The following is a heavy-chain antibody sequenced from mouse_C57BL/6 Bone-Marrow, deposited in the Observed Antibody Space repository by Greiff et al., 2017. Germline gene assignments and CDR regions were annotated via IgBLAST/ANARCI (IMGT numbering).Heavy chain of an antibody. J-gene: IGHJ2*01. V-gene: IGHV1-54*01. D-gene: IGHD3-2*02. CDR2: INPGSGGT. CDR1: GYAFTNYL. Sequence: QVQLQQSGAELVRPGTSVKVSCKASGYAFTNYLIEWVKQRPGQGLEWIGVINPGSGGTNYNEKFKGKATLTADKSSSTAYMQLSSLTSEDSAVYFCARWTAQATFDYWGQGTTLTVSS. CDR3: ARWTAQATFDY.